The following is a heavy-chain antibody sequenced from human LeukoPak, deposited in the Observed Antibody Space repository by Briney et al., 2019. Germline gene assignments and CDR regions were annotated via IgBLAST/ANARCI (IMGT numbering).Heavy chain of an antibody. V-gene: IGHV4-59*01. D-gene: IGHD3-22*01. CDR2: IYYSGST. Sequence: PSETLSLTCTVSGGSISSYYWSWIRQTPGKGLEWTGDIYYSGSTNCNPSLKSRVTISVDTSKNQFSLKLSSVTAADTAVYYCARKAEDSSVYFDLWGRGTLVTVSS. CDR3: ARKAEDSSVYFDL. CDR1: GGSISSYY. J-gene: IGHJ2*01.